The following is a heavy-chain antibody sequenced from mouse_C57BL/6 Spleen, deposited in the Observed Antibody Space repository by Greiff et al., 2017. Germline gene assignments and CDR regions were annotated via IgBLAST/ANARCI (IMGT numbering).Heavy chain of an antibody. CDR2: IDPSDSET. CDR1: GYTFTSYW. V-gene: IGHV1-52*01. CDR3: ARADSSGYSYYFDY. D-gene: IGHD3-2*02. Sequence: QVQLQQPGAELVRPGSSVKLSCKASGYTFTSYWMHWVKRRPIQGLEWIGNIDPSDSETHYNQKFKDKATLTVDKSSSTAYMQLSSLTSEDSAVYYCARADSSGYSYYFDYWGQGTTLTVSS. J-gene: IGHJ2*01.